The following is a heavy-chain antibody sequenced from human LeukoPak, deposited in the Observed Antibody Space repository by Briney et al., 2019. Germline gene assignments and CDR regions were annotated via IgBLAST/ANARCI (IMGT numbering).Heavy chain of an antibody. J-gene: IGHJ3*02. Sequence: ASVKVSCKASGYTFTGYYMHWVRQAPGQGLEWMGWINPNSGGTNYAQKFQGRVTMTRDKSIRTAYMELSRLTSDDTAVYYCARNVWFGESADAFDIWGQGTMVTVSS. D-gene: IGHD3-10*01. V-gene: IGHV1-2*02. CDR1: GYTFTGYY. CDR3: ARNVWFGESADAFDI. CDR2: INPNSGGT.